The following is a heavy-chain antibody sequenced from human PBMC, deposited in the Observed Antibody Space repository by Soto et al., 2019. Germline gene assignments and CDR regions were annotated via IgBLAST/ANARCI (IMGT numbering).Heavy chain of an antibody. CDR3: IHSRCGGDCLRSYSSHYYYGLDV. V-gene: IGHV2-5*02. Sequence: QITLKESGPTLVKPTQTLTLTCSVSGFSLNTGGLGVGWIRQPPGKALEWLALIYWADDKRYSPSLRNRLSIRKDTSNNLVVFTMTNMDPVDTATYYCIHSRCGGDCLRSYSSHYYYGLDVWGQGTTVTVSS. J-gene: IGHJ6*02. CDR1: GFSLNTGGLG. D-gene: IGHD2-21*02. CDR2: IYWADDK.